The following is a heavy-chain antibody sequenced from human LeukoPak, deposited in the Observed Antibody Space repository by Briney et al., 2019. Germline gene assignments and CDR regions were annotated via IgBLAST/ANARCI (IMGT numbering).Heavy chain of an antibody. Sequence: SETLSLTCTVSGGPVSSYYWSWIRQPPGKGLEWIGYIYSSENTKYNSSLESRVTMSEDTSKNQVFLKLSSVTAADTAVYYCARFHSGPSGWYVLWYFDLWGRGTLVTVSS. CDR2: IYSSENT. J-gene: IGHJ2*01. D-gene: IGHD6-19*01. V-gene: IGHV4-4*09. CDR3: ARFHSGPSGWYVLWYFDL. CDR1: GGPVSSYY.